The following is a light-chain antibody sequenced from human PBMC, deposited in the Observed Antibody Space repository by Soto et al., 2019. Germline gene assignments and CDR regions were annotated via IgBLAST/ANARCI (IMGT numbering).Light chain of an antibody. CDR2: KAS. CDR3: QRYNSYPLT. CDR1: QSVSMW. Sequence: DIQMTQSPSTVSASVGDRVTITCRASQSVSMWLAWYQQKPGKAPKLLIYKASNLESGVPSRFSGSGSGTEFTLTISSLQPDDFATYYCQRYNSYPLTFGGGTKVEIK. J-gene: IGKJ4*01. V-gene: IGKV1-5*03.